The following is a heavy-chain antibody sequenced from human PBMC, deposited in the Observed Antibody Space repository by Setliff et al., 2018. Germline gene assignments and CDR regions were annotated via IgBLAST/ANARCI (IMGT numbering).Heavy chain of an antibody. CDR3: AREYSYGSRYFDY. CDR2: IRRNADNRAP. Sequence: GGSLRLSCAASGFTFSGSAVHWVRQASGKGLEWVGRIRRNADNRAPIYAASVKGRFTISRDNAKNLLYLQMNSLRAEDTAVYYCAREYSYGSRYFDYWGQGTLVTVSS. CDR1: GFTFSGSA. J-gene: IGHJ4*02. V-gene: IGHV3-73*01. D-gene: IGHD5-18*01.